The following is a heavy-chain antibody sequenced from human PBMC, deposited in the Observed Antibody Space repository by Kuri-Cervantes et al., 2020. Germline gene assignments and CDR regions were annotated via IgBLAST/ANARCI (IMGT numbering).Heavy chain of an antibody. Sequence: SGPTLVKPTQTLTLTCTFSGFSLSTSGMRVNWIRQPPGKALEWLALIYWDDDKRYSPSLKSRLTISKDTSKNQVVLTMTNMDPVDTATYYCARTTYCSGVTCFRSYFDYWGQGTLVTVSS. J-gene: IGHJ4*02. D-gene: IGHD2-15*01. V-gene: IGHV2-5*08. CDR1: GFSLSTSGMR. CDR2: IYWDDDK. CDR3: ARTTYCSGVTCFRSYFDY.